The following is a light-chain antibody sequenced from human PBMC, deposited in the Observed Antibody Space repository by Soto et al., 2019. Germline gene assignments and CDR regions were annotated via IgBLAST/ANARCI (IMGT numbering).Light chain of an antibody. CDR1: QSVLLRSDNKNY. Sequence: DIVMTQSPDSVAVSLGERATINCKSSQSVLLRSDNKNYLAWYQHKSGQPPKLLIYWASTRESGVPDRFSGRGSGTDFTLAISSLQAEDVAVYYCQQYYSSPETFGQGTKLEIK. CDR3: QQYYSSPET. J-gene: IGKJ2*01. V-gene: IGKV4-1*01. CDR2: WAS.